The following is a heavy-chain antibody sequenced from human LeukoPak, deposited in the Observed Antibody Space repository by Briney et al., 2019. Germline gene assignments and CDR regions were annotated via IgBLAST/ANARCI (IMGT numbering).Heavy chain of an antibody. V-gene: IGHV4-39*01. CDR3: ARHSSTGIAAAGSHYFDY. CDR1: GGSISISSYY. J-gene: IGHJ4*02. Sequence: SDTLSLTCTGSGGSISISSYYWGCIRQPPGKGLEWIGTIFYSWSTYYNPYLKSRVTISVDTSKNQFSLKLSSVTAADTAVYYCARHSSTGIAAAGSHYFDYWGQGTLVTVSS. CDR2: IFYSWST. D-gene: IGHD6-13*01.